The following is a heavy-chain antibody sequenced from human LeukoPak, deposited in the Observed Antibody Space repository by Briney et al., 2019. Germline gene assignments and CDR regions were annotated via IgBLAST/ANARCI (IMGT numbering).Heavy chain of an antibody. CDR2: IIPIFGTA. V-gene: IGHV1-69*05. Sequence: SVKVSWKASGGTFSSYAISWVRQAPGQGLEWMGGIIPIFGTANYAQKFQGRVTITTDESTSTAYMELSSLRSEDTAVYYCARSRGAHFGVYYDSSGYIDYWGQGTLVTVSS. CDR3: ARSRGAHFGVYYDSSGYIDY. J-gene: IGHJ4*02. D-gene: IGHD3-22*01. CDR1: GGTFSSYA.